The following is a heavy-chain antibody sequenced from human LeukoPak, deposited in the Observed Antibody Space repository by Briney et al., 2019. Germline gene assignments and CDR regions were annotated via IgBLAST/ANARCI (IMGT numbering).Heavy chain of an antibody. D-gene: IGHD6-13*01. V-gene: IGHV4-4*07. CDR2: IYTSGST. CDR1: GGSISSYY. Sequence: SETLSLTCTVSGGSISSYYWSWIRQPAGKGLEWIGRIYTSGSTNYNPSPKSRVTMSVDTSKNQFSLKLSSVTAADTAVYYCARDRAAAVTFDYWGQGTLVTVSS. J-gene: IGHJ4*02. CDR3: ARDRAAAVTFDY.